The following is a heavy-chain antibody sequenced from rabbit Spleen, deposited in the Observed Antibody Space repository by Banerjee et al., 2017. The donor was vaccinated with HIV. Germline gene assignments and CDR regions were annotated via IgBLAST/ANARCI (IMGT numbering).Heavy chain of an antibody. J-gene: IGHJ4*01. CDR3: ARDLAAWNSGSYAFNL. Sequence: QSLEESGGDLVKPGASLTLTCTASGFSFSSGYDMCWVRQAPGKGPEFIACIYNGDGTTYYASWVNGRFTVSKTSSTTVTLRMTSLTGADTATYFCARDLAAWNSGSYAFNLWGPGTLVTVS. V-gene: IGHV1S40*01. D-gene: IGHD1-1*01. CDR2: IYNGDGTT. CDR1: GFSFSSGYD.